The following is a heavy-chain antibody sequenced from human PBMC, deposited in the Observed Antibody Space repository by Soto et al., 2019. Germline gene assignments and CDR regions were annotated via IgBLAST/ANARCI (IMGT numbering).Heavy chain of an antibody. CDR2: IYWDDDK. CDR1: GFSLSTSGVG. D-gene: IGHD6-13*01. V-gene: IGHV2-5*02. J-gene: IGHJ6*02. CDR3: AHSYSSSSPYSSGMDV. Sequence: QITLKESGPTLVKPTQTLTLTCTFSGFSLSTSGVGVGWIRQPPGKALEWLALIYWDDDKRYSPSLKSRLTITKDHSKNQVVLTMTNMDPVDTATYYCAHSYSSSSPYSSGMDVWGQGTTVTVSS.